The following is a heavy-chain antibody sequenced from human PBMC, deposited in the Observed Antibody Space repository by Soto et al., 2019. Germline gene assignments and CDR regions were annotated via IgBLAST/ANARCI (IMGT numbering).Heavy chain of an antibody. J-gene: IGHJ4*02. CDR2: IVGGGDST. D-gene: IGHD6-13*01. CDR1: GFTFSNYA. CDR3: AKESRGIAPTVTGY. Sequence: EVQLLESRGGLVQPGGSLRLSCAASGFTFSNYAMSWVRQAPGKGLEWVSAIVGGGDSTYYADSVKGRFTISRDNSKTTLHLQMNSLRAEDTAVYFCAKESRGIAPTVTGYWGQGTLVTVSS. V-gene: IGHV3-23*01.